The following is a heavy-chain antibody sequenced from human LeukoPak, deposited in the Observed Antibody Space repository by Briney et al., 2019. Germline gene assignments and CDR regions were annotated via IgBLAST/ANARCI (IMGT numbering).Heavy chain of an antibody. CDR3: ARVNGIAARMLGY. V-gene: IGHV1-8*03. CDR2: MNPNSGNT. J-gene: IGHJ4*02. CDR1: GYTFTSYD. D-gene: IGHD6-6*01. Sequence: ASVKVSCKASGYTFTSYDINWVRQATGQGLEWMGWMNPNSGNTGYAQKFQGRVTITRNTSISTAYMELSSLRSEGTAVYYCARVNGIAARMLGYWGQGTLVTVSS.